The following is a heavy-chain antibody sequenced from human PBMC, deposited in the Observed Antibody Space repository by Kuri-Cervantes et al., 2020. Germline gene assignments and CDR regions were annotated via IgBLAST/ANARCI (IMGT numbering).Heavy chain of an antibody. CDR3: ARGYGENYFDH. V-gene: IGHV3-30*19. D-gene: IGHD3-10*01. CDR1: GFTFSSYG. CDR2: ISYDGSNK. Sequence: GESLKISCAASGFTFSSYGMHWVRQAPGKGLEWVAVISYDGSNKYYADSVKGRFTISRDNSKNTLYLQMNSLRAEDTAVYYCARGYGENYFDHWGQGTLVTVSS. J-gene: IGHJ4*02.